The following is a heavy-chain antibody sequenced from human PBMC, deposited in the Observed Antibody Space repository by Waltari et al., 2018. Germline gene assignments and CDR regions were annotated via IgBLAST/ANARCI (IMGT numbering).Heavy chain of an antibody. Sequence: QVQLQESGPGLVKPSETLSLTCTVSGGSISSYYWSWIRQPPGKGLEWIGYIYYSGSTNYNPSLKSRVTISVDTSKNQFSLKLSSVTAADTAVYYCARKSSSSFPYYGMDVWGQGTTVTVSS. J-gene: IGHJ6*02. CDR1: GGSISSYY. V-gene: IGHV4-59*01. D-gene: IGHD6-6*01. CDR2: IYYSGST. CDR3: ARKSSSSFPYYGMDV.